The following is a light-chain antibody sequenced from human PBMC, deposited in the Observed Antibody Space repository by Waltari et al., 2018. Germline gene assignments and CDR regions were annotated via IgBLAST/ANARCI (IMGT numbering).Light chain of an antibody. V-gene: IGKV1-33*01. J-gene: IGKJ4*01. CDR1: QDISNY. CDR2: DAS. Sequence: DIQLTQSPSSLSASIGDRVTITCQASQDISNYLNWYQQKPGKAPSLLIYDASNLETGVPSRLSGSGSGTAFSFTITSLQPEDFATYYCQQYDNLPLTFGGGTKVEI. CDR3: QQYDNLPLT.